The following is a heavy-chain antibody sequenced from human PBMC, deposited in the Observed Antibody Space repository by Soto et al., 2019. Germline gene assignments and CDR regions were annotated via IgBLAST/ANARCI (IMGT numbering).Heavy chain of an antibody. Sequence: ASVKVSCKASGGTFSRDAISWVRQAPGQGLEWMGWINPNSGGTNYAQKFQGRVTMTRDTSISTAYMELSRLRSDDTAVYYCASRGMEWLLVAFDIWGQGTMVTVSS. CDR3: ASRGMEWLLVAFDI. CDR2: INPNSGGT. CDR1: GGTFSRDA. D-gene: IGHD3-3*01. V-gene: IGHV1-2*02. J-gene: IGHJ3*02.